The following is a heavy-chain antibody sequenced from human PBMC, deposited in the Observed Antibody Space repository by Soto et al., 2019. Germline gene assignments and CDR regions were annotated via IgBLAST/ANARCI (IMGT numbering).Heavy chain of an antibody. J-gene: IGHJ4*02. V-gene: IGHV3-53*01. D-gene: IGHD1-1*01. Sequence: GGSLRLSCAASGFTVSSSYLTWVRQAPGKGLEWVAILYTGTDTVYADSVKGRFTISRDSSKNTLYLQMHSLRAEDTAMYFCARSRYTWTYSGRFLDYWGQGSLVTVSS. CDR1: GFTVSSSY. CDR2: LYTGTDT. CDR3: ARSRYTWTYSGRFLDY.